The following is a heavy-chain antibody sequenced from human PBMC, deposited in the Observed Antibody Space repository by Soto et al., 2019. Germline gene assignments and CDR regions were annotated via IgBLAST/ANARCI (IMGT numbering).Heavy chain of an antibody. J-gene: IGHJ4*02. D-gene: IGHD6-19*01. Sequence: PSETLSLTCAVSGGSISSGGYSWSWIRQPPGKGLEWIGYIYHSGSTYYNPSLKSRVTISVDRSKNQFSLKLSSVTAADTAVYYCAREAYSSGWSDWGQGTLVTV. V-gene: IGHV4-30-2*01. CDR3: AREAYSSGWSD. CDR2: IYHSGST. CDR1: GGSISSGGYS.